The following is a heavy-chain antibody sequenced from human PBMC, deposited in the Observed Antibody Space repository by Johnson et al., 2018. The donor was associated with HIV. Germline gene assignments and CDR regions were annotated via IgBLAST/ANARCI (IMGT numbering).Heavy chain of an antibody. CDR1: GFTFSSYW. CDR2: VNSDGSST. Sequence: VQLVESGGGLVQPGGSLRLSCAASGFTFSSYWMHWVRQAPGKGLVWVSRVNSDGSSTSYADSVKGRFTISRDNAKNTLDLQMNSLRAEDTAVDYCARGGARPYDAFDIWGQGTMVTVSS. V-gene: IGHV3-74*01. CDR3: ARGGARPYDAFDI. J-gene: IGHJ3*02. D-gene: IGHD3-16*01.